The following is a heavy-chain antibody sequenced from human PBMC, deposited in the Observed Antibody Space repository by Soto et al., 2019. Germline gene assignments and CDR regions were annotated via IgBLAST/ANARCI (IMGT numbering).Heavy chain of an antibody. CDR3: ARFVNMVYTYYACDI. J-gene: IGHJ3*02. V-gene: IGHV2-26*01. D-gene: IGHD2-8*01. Sequence: QVTLKEPGPVLVKPTETLTLTCTVSGCSISNARMGVSWIRQPPGKALEWLAHIFSNAEKSYSTSLKSRLTNSKDTSKSQVVVTITDLDLVDTATYFFARFVNMVYTYYACDIWGQGTMVPVSS. CDR1: GCSISNARMG. CDR2: IFSNAEK.